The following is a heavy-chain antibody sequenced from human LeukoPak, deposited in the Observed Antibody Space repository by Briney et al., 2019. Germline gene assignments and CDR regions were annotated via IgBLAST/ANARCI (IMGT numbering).Heavy chain of an antibody. CDR2: IDYSGNT. J-gene: IGHJ2*01. V-gene: IGHV4-59*01. D-gene: IGHD3-9*01. CDR3: ASRAPSEYDTYWYLDL. Sequence: SETLSLTCTVSSASTSSSYWSWIRQAPGKGLEWIGYIDYSGNTDYNPSLKSRLTLSVDMSKSQFSLKLTSVSAADTAVYYCASRAPSEYDTYWYLDLWGRGTLVTVSS. CDR1: SASTSSSY.